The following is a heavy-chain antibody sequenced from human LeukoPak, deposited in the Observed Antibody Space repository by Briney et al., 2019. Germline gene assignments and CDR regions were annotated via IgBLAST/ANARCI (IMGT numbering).Heavy chain of an antibody. Sequence: SETLSLTCTVSGGSISSGSYYWSWIRQPAGKGLEWIGRIYTSGSTNYNPSLKSRVTISVDTSKDQFSLKLSSVTAADTAVYYCARGLSYDFWSAYYMDVWGKGTTVTVSS. CDR2: IYTSGST. V-gene: IGHV4-61*02. D-gene: IGHD3-3*01. CDR1: GGSISSGSYY. CDR3: ARGLSYDFWSAYYMDV. J-gene: IGHJ6*03.